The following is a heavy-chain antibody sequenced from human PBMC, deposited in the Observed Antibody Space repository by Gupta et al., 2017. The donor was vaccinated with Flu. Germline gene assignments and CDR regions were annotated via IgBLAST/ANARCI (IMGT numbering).Heavy chain of an antibody. Sequence: QMQLVQSGPEVKKPGTSVKVSCKASGFTFTSSAMQWVRQARGQRLEWIGWIVVGSGNTNYAQKFQERVTITRDMSTSTAYMELSSLRSEDTAVYYCAADRAFTPVGATFDIWGQGTMVTVSS. CDR3: AADRAFTPVGATFDI. J-gene: IGHJ3*02. D-gene: IGHD1-26*01. V-gene: IGHV1-58*02. CDR2: IVVGSGNT. CDR1: GFTFTSSA.